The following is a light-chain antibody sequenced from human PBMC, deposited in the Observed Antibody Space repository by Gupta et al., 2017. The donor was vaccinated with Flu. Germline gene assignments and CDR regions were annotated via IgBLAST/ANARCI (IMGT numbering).Light chain of an antibody. CDR2: WVD. J-gene: IGLJ3*02. CDR3: ASYTTRSTWV. CDR1: SSDVGYYNY. Sequence: SALTPHAPAPGSPGQSIPISCTGTSSDVGYYNYVAWFQQHPRKAPKLVIYWVDTRPSGVSDRFSGSKSGSTAALTISGLQTEDEADEYCASYTTRSTWVFGGGTMLTVL. V-gene: IGLV2-14*01.